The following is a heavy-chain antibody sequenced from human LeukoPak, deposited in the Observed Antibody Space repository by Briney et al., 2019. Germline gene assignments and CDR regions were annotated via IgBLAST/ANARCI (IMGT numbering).Heavy chain of an antibody. Sequence: ETLSLTCTVSGGSISSYYWSWIRQPPGKGLEWIGYIYYSGSTNYNPSLKSRVTISVDTSKNQFSLKLSSVTAADTAVYYCARVRNRYPIGYWGQGTLVTVSS. V-gene: IGHV4-59*08. D-gene: IGHD3-16*02. J-gene: IGHJ4*02. CDR3: ARVRNRYPIGY. CDR2: IYYSGST. CDR1: GGSISSYY.